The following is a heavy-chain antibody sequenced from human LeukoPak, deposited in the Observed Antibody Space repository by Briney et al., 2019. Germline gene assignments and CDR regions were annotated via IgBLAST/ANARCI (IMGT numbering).Heavy chain of an antibody. V-gene: IGHV3-30*03. CDR3: ARDPQAVAGPN. CDR2: ISYDGSNK. CDR1: GFTFSSYG. D-gene: IGHD6-19*01. J-gene: IGHJ4*02. Sequence: PGGSLRLSCAASGFTFSSYGMHWVRQAPGKGLEWVAVISYDGSNKYYADSVKGRFTISRDNSKNTLCLQMNSLRAEDTAVYYCARDPQAVAGPNWGQGTLVTVSS.